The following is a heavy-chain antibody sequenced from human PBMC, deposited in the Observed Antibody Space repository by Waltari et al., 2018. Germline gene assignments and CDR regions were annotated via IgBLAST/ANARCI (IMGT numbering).Heavy chain of an antibody. CDR1: GYTFADYY. Sequence: QVQLVQSAATVKQPGASVQDYCKASGYTFADYYIQWVRQAPGHGLEWMGWIIPDSGGTNYAQKFQGRVTMTRDTSISTAYMELSRLRSDDTAVYYCVCRIAETYFDYWGQGTLVTVSS. D-gene: IGHD6-13*01. CDR3: VCRIAETYFDY. J-gene: IGHJ4*02. CDR2: IIPDSGGT. V-gene: IGHV1-2*02.